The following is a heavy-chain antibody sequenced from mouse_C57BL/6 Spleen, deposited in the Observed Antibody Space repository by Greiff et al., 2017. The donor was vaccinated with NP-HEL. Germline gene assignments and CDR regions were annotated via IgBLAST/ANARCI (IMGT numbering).Heavy chain of an antibody. CDR1: GYAFSSSW. CDR3: LGSSYVGPWFAY. V-gene: IGHV1-82*01. Sequence: VQLQQSGPELVKPGASVKISCKASGYAFSSSWMNWVKQRPGKGLEWIGRIYPGDGDTNYNGKFKGKATLTADKSSSTAYMQLSSLTSEDSAVYFCLGSSYVGPWFAYWGQGTLVTVSS. J-gene: IGHJ3*01. CDR2: IYPGDGDT. D-gene: IGHD1-1*01.